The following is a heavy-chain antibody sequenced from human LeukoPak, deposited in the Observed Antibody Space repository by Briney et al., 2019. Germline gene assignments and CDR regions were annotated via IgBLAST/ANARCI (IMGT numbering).Heavy chain of an antibody. D-gene: IGHD1-26*01. J-gene: IGHJ5*02. Sequence: GESLKISCKISGYDFTTYWIGWVRQMPGKGLECMGIIWPGDSDTRYSPSLQGQVTISADKTISTVYLQWSSLKVSDTAIYYCARRGRGDWFDPWGQGTLVTVSS. CDR2: IWPGDSDT. CDR1: GYDFTTYW. V-gene: IGHV5-51*01. CDR3: ARRGRGDWFDP.